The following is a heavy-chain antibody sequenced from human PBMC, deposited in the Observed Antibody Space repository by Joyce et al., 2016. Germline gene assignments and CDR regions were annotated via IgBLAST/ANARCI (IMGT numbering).Heavy chain of an antibody. CDR1: GYTFTRDV. V-gene: IGHV1-18*01. J-gene: IGHJ4*02. Sequence: QVHLVQSGAEVKKPGASVKVYCKASGYTFTRDVSSWVRKAPGQGLEWMGCISAYSGDTNYAHKFQGRLTMTTDTSTSTAYMGLRSLRSDDTAVYFCAKDAYTSGPYYSDYWGQGTLVTVSS. CDR2: ISAYSGDT. D-gene: IGHD6-19*01. CDR3: AKDAYTSGPYYSDY.